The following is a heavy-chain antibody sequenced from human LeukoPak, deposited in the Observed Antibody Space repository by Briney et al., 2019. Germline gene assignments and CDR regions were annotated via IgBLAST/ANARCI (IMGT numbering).Heavy chain of an antibody. CDR3: ARDPLVSSGYAFDI. Sequence: SETLSLTCAVSGGSFSGYYWSWIRQHPGKGLEWIGYIYYSGSTYYNPSLKSRVTISVDTSKNQFSLKLSSVTAADTAVYYCARDPLVSSGYAFDIWGQGTMVTVSS. CDR1: GGSFSGYY. D-gene: IGHD3-22*01. V-gene: IGHV4-31*11. CDR2: IYYSGST. J-gene: IGHJ3*02.